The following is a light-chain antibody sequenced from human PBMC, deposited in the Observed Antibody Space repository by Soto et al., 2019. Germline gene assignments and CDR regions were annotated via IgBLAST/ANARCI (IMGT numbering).Light chain of an antibody. CDR1: QSVSSY. Sequence: EIELTESPPSLSLSPGERATLSCRASQSVSSYLAWYQQKPGQAPRLLIYDASNRATGIPARFSGSGSGTDFTLTISSLEPEDFAVYYCRQRSNWPRTFGQGTKVDI. J-gene: IGKJ1*01. V-gene: IGKV3-11*01. CDR3: RQRSNWPRT. CDR2: DAS.